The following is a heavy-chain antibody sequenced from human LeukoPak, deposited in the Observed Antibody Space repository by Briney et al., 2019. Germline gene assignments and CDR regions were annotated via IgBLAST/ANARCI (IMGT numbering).Heavy chain of an antibody. CDR2: IISSSSYT. CDR1: GFTFSDYY. D-gene: IGHD1-1*01. J-gene: IGHJ4*02. CDR3: ARDSDWNPPDY. V-gene: IGHV3-11*05. Sequence: PGGSLRLSCAASGFTFSDYYMSWIRQAPGKGLEWVSYIISSSSYTNYADSVKGRFTISKDNAKNSLYLQMNSLRAEDTAVYYCARDSDWNPPDYWGQGTLVTVSS.